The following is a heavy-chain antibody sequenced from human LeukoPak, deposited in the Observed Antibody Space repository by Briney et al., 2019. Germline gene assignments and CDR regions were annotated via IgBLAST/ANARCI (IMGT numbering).Heavy chain of an antibody. CDR3: ARIGALSYSTKREPPFDY. CDR2: IIPIFGTA. CDR1: GGTFSSYA. J-gene: IGHJ4*02. Sequence: GASVKVSCKASGGTFSSYAISWVRQAPGQGLEWMGGIIPIFGTANYAQKFQGRVTITADESTSTAYMELSSLRSEDTAVYYCARIGALSYSTKREPPFDYWGQETLVTVSS. V-gene: IGHV1-69*01. D-gene: IGHD4-11*01.